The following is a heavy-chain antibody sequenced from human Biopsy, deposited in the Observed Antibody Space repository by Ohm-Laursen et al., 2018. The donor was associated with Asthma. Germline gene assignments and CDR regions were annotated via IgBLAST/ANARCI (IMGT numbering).Heavy chain of an antibody. D-gene: IGHD3-3*02. V-gene: IGHV3-33*05. Sequence: SLRLSCAASGFSFSEFVMHWVRQAPGKGLEWVAVISYGGSTKYYADSVKGRFTISRDNAKNSLYLQMNSLRAEDTAVYYCARTFHFWSPYHAEHYQLWGQGTLVTVSS. CDR3: ARTFHFWSPYHAEHYQL. J-gene: IGHJ1*01. CDR2: ISYGGSTK. CDR1: GFSFSEFV.